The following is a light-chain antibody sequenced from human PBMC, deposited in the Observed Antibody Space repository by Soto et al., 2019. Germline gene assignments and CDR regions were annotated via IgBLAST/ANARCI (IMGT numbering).Light chain of an antibody. Sequence: SVLTQPPSASGTPGQRVTISCSGSSSNIGSNYAYWYQQLPGTAPKLLIYRNNQRPSGVPDRFSGSKSGTSASLAISGRRSEDEADYYCAAWDDSLRAQVFGPGTKVTVL. CDR2: RNN. CDR3: AAWDDSLRAQV. V-gene: IGLV1-47*01. J-gene: IGLJ1*01. CDR1: SSNIGSNY.